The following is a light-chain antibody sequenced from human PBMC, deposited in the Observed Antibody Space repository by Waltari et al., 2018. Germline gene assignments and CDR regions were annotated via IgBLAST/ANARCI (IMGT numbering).Light chain of an antibody. V-gene: IGLV2-23*02. CDR1: SSDVGSYNL. CDR3: CSYAGSDTFVV. CDR2: EVS. J-gene: IGLJ2*01. Sequence: QSALTQPASVSGSPGQSITISCTGTSSDVGSYNLVSWYQQHPDKAPKLMIYEVSNRPAGVSGRFPGSKSGTTASLTISGLQAEDEADYYCCSYAGSDTFVVLGGGTKLTVL.